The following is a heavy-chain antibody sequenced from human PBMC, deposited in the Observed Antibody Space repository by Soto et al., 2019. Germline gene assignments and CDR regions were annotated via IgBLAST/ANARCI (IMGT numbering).Heavy chain of an antibody. Sequence: GGSLRLSCAASGFTFSSYAMHWVRQAPGKGLEWVAVISYDVSNKYYADSVKGRFTISRDNSKNTLYLQMNSLRAEDTAVYYCASLPAPTSGTAARKSQYWGKETLVNTSS. V-gene: IGHV3-30-3*01. CDR1: GFTFSSYA. CDR3: ASLPAPTSGTAARKSQY. J-gene: IGHJ4*02. CDR2: ISYDVSNK. D-gene: IGHD6-6*01.